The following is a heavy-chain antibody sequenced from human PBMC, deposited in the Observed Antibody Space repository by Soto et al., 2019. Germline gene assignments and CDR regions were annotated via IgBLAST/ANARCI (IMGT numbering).Heavy chain of an antibody. D-gene: IGHD3-3*01. CDR1: SFVFSVYS. V-gene: IGHV3-30-3*01. CDR2: ISYDGGNK. CDR3: ARDKDQYDFWGGTLDS. Sequence: QLVESGGGVVQPERSLKLCCTASSFVFSVYSLHWVRQAPGKGLEWVALISYDGGNKYYADSVKGRFTISRDYSKNTLYLQMNSLRREDTAVYYCARDKDQYDFWGGTLDSWGQGTLVTVSS. J-gene: IGHJ4*02.